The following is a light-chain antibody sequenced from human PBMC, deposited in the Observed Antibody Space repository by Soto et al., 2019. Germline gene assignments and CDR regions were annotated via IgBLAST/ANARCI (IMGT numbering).Light chain of an antibody. Sequence: DIQMTQSHSTLSASVGDRVTITCRASQNINSWLAWYQQKPGKAPKLLIYKASNLQSGVPSRFSGSGSGTEFTLTISSLQPDDFATYYCQQYETYSSTFGQGTKVDIK. CDR3: QQYETYSST. J-gene: IGKJ1*01. V-gene: IGKV1-5*03. CDR2: KAS. CDR1: QNINSW.